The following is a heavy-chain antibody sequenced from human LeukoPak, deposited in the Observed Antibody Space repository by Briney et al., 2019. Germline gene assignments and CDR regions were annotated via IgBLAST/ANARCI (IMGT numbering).Heavy chain of an antibody. Sequence: SLKVSCKASGGTFSSYAISSVRQAPGHRLEWMGGIIPIFGIATYAQKFQGRVTITADESTSTAYMELSSLRSEDTAVYYCAREVCSSTSCYSTIGFDPWGQGTRVTVSS. V-gene: IGHV1-69*01. CDR3: AREVCSSTSCYSTIGFDP. CDR1: GGTFSSYA. CDR2: IIPIFGIA. D-gene: IGHD2-2*02. J-gene: IGHJ5*02.